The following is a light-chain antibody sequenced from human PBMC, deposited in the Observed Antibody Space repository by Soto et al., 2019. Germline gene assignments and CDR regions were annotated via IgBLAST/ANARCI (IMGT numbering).Light chain of an antibody. CDR1: QNINNY. CDR3: QQYENLPT. Sequence: DIQLTQSPSFLSASVGDRVTITCQASQNINNYLNWYQQKPGRAPKLLIYDASNLEAGAPSRFRGSGSGTDFTFTISRLQPEDIATYYCQQYENLPTFGQGTRLENK. J-gene: IGKJ5*01. CDR2: DAS. V-gene: IGKV1-33*01.